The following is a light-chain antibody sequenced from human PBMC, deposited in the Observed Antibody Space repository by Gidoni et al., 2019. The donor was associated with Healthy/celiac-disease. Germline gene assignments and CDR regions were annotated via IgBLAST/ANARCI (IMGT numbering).Light chain of an antibody. CDR2: DAS. Sequence: EIVLTQSPATLSLSSGERASQSVSSYLAWYPPKPGQAPRLLIYDASKRATGSPARFSGRGYRTDFTLTISSLEPEEFAFYNGQQRSNWPPTFGQGTKLEIK. J-gene: IGKJ2*01. CDR3: QQRSNWPPT. V-gene: IGKV3-11*01. CDR1: QSVSSY.